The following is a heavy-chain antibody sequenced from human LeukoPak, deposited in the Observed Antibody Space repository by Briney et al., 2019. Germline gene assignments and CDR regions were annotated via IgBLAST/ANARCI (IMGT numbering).Heavy chain of an antibody. CDR3: ARGEPYYDSSGVDY. CDR2: ITTSGSYI. V-gene: IGHV3-21*01. D-gene: IGHD3-22*01. J-gene: IGHJ4*02. Sequence: GGSLRLSCAASGFTFSSYSMNWVRQAPGKGLEWVSCITTSGSYIYYADSVKGRFTISRDNAKNSLYLQMNSLRAEDTAVYYCARGEPYYDSSGVDYWGQGTLVTVSS. CDR1: GFTFSSYS.